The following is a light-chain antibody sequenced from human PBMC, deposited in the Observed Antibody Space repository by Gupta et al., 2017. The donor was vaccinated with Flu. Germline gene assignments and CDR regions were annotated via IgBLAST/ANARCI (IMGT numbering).Light chain of an antibody. CDR2: GND. CDR1: SSNIGAVYE. J-gene: IGLJ2*01. Sequence: SVLTQPPSVSGAPGQRVTIYCTGSSSNIGAVYEVHWYQQLPGRVPKLLIYGNDNRPSGVPDRFAGSKSGASASLAIARLQAEDEADYCCQSYNSRLSSVVFGGGTKLTVL. CDR3: QSYNSRLSSVV. V-gene: IGLV1-40*01.